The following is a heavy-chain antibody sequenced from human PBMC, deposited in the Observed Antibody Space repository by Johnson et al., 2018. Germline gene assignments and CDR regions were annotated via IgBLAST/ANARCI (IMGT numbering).Heavy chain of an antibody. CDR3: AGAPPFPCRPLRWEPGGAFDI. V-gene: IGHV1-8*01. Sequence: QVQLVESGAEVKKPGASVKVSCKASGYTFTSYDINWVRQATGQGLEWMGWMNPNSGNTGYAQKFQGRVTMTRNTSISTAYMELSSLRSEDTAVYSCAGAPPFPCRPLRWEPGGAFDIWGQGTMVTVSS. D-gene: IGHD4-23*01. J-gene: IGHJ3*02. CDR1: GYTFTSYD. CDR2: MNPNSGNT.